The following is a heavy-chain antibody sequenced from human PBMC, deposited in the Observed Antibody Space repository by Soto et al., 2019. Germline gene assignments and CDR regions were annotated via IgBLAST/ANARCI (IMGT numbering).Heavy chain of an antibody. CDR3: ARSYSSSWYWVFDY. V-gene: IGHV4-34*01. CDR1: GGSFTGYY. Sequence: SETLSLTCAVNGGSFTGYYGCWIRQSPGKGLEWIGEVSHRGSTNYNPSLKSRVTISIDTSKNQFFLKLNSVTAADTGMYYCARSYSSSWYWVFDYWGQGTLVTVSS. D-gene: IGHD6-13*01. CDR2: VSHRGST. J-gene: IGHJ4*02.